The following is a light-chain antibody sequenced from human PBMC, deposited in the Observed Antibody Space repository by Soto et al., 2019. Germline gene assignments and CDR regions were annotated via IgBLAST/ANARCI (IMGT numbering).Light chain of an antibody. CDR1: LSVRNSY. CDR3: QQYGTSPVA. J-gene: IGKJ1*01. CDR2: GAS. V-gene: IGKV3-20*01. Sequence: IVLTQSPGTLSLSPGERATFSCRASLSVRNSYLAWYQQRPGQAPRLLIYGASSRAAGIPDRFSGSGSGTGFTLTISRLEPEDFAVYYCQQYGTSPVAFGQGTKVEIK.